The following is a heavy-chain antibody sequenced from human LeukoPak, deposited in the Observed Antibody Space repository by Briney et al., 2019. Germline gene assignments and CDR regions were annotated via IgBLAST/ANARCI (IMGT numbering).Heavy chain of an antibody. V-gene: IGHV4-39*01. Sequence: SETLSLTCTVSGGSISSDSYYWAWIRQPPGKGLQWIASIYYSGSTYYNPSLKSRVTISVDTSRNQFSLKLSSVTAADTAVYYCASLAVAGLSEGYWGQGTLVIVSS. CDR1: GGSISSDSYY. CDR2: IYYSGST. J-gene: IGHJ4*02. CDR3: ASLAVAGLSEGY. D-gene: IGHD6-19*01.